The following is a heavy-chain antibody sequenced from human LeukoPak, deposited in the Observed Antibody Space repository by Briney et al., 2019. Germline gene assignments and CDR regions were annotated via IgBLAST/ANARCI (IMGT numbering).Heavy chain of an antibody. CDR3: ATVRGNRIAAAGIYYYYGMDV. CDR1: GYTLTELS. Sequence: ASVKVSCKVSGYTLTELSMHWVRQAPGKGLEWMGGFDPEDGETIYAQKFQGRVTMTEDTSTDTAYVELSSLRSEDTAVYYCATVRGNRIAAAGIYYYYGMDVWGQGTTVTVSS. D-gene: IGHD6-13*01. J-gene: IGHJ6*02. CDR2: FDPEDGET. V-gene: IGHV1-24*01.